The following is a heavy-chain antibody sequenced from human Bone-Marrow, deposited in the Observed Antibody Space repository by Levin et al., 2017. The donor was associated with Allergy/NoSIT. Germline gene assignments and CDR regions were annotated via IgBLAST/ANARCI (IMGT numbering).Heavy chain of an antibody. CDR3: AKEKDSSGYGVNWFDP. J-gene: IGHJ5*02. Sequence: GESLKISCAVSGFTFSSYAMSWVRQAPGKGLEWVSAISGSGGSTYYADSVKGRFTISRDNSKNTLYLQMNSLRAEDTAVYYCAKEKDSSGYGVNWFDPWGQGTLVTVSS. D-gene: IGHD3-22*01. CDR1: GFTFSSYA. V-gene: IGHV3-23*01. CDR2: ISGSGGST.